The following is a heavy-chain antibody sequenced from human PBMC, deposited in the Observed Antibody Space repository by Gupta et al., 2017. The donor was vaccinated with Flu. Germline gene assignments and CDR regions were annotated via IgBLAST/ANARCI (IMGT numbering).Heavy chain of an antibody. V-gene: IGHV3-23*01. CDR1: GFNLGNSA. J-gene: IGHJ6*02. CDR2: ISGRGGST. D-gene: IGHD2-2*01. Sequence: EVQLLASGGGLVQTGGSMSLSCAAYGFNLGNSAMSWVRQAPGKGLGWVLAISGRGGSTYYASSVKGGFTISRDDSKNSLYLQMNSLRAEDTAVYYCAKGYHVPAELPRYYYGMDVLGQGTTVTVS. CDR3: AKGYHVPAELPRYYYGMDV.